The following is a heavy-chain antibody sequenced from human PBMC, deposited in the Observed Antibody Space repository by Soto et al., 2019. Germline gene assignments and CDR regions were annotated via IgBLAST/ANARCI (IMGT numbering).Heavy chain of an antibody. D-gene: IGHD6-13*01. CDR2: TITVSGTT. CDR1: GDSFNDYP. CDR3: ASTYGVSWYGDF. Sequence: QVQLVQSGSEVRKPGSSVKVSCHSSGDSFNDYPVTWVRQAPGHWLEWMGGTITVSGTTNYAQEFQGRVTMTADVSTRTVYMELSSLKYEDTALYYCASTYGVSWYGDFCGQGTLVTVSS. J-gene: IGHJ4*02. V-gene: IGHV1-69*01.